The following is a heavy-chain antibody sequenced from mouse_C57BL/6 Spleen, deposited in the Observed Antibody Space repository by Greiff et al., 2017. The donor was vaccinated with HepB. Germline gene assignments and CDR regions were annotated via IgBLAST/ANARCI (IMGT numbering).Heavy chain of an antibody. CDR2: INPSSGYT. D-gene: IGHD3-2*02. V-gene: IGHV1-4*01. Sequence: QVQLKESGAELARPGASVKMSCKASGYTFTSYTMHWVKQRPGQGLEWIGYINPSSGYTKYNQKFKDKATLTADKSSSTAYMQLSSLTSEDSAVYYCSRSGDYAMDDWGQGTSGTVSS. J-gene: IGHJ4*01. CDR3: SRSGDYAMDD. CDR1: GYTFTSYT.